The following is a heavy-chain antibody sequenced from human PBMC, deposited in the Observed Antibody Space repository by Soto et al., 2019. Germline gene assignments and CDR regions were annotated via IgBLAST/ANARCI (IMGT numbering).Heavy chain of an antibody. V-gene: IGHV1-46*01. Sequence: QAQLVQSGAEVSKPGASVKVSCKTSGYTFTKYFMHWVRQAPGQGPEWMGIVNPNDGDTTYAQRFQGRVTLTRDTSTGTVYMELSNLTFEDTAVYYWARGLSGTNSGDYFDYWGQGTLVTVSS. CDR1: GYTFTKYF. CDR2: VNPNDGDT. D-gene: IGHD1-26*01. J-gene: IGHJ4*02. CDR3: ARGLSGTNSGDYFDY.